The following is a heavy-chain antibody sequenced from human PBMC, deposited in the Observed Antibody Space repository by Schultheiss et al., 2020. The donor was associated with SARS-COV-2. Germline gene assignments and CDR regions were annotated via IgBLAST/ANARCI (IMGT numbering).Heavy chain of an antibody. CDR2: ISGSGGST. CDR3: TTLPITFGGVIVDY. Sequence: GGSLRLSCAASGFTFSSYAMSWVRQAPGKGLEWVSAISGSGGSTYYADSVKGRFTISRDNSKNTLYLQMNSLKTEDTAVYYCTTLPITFGGVIVDYWGQGTLVTVSS. V-gene: IGHV3-23*01. J-gene: IGHJ4*02. CDR1: GFTFSSYA. D-gene: IGHD3-16*02.